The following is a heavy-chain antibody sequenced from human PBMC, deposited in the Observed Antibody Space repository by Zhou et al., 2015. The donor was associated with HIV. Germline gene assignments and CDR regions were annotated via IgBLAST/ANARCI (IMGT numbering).Heavy chain of an antibody. V-gene: IGHV1-8*01. J-gene: IGHJ6*02. Sequence: QVQLVQSGAEVKKPGASVKVSCKASGYTFTSYDINWVRQATGQGLEWMGWMNPNSGNTGYAQKFQGRVTITADESSSTAYMELSSLKSEDRAVYYCARAKVGGFSSSWGYYYYNGMDVWAKGPRSPSP. CDR2: MNPNSGNT. CDR3: ARAKVGGFSSSWGYYYYNGMDV. CDR1: GYTFTSYD. D-gene: IGHD6-13*01.